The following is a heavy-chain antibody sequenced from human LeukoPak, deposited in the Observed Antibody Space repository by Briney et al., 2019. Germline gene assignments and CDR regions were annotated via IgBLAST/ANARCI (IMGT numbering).Heavy chain of an antibody. CDR1: GFTFSTYA. CDR3: AKLMITMVRGVISPLDY. CDR2: ISGTGGST. Sequence: PGGSLRLSCAASGFTFSTYAMTWVRQAPGKGLEWVSLISGTGGSTYYADSVKGRFTISRDNSKNTLYLQMNSLRAEDTAVYYCAKLMITMVRGVISPLDYWGQGTLVTVSS. V-gene: IGHV3-23*01. D-gene: IGHD3-10*01. J-gene: IGHJ4*02.